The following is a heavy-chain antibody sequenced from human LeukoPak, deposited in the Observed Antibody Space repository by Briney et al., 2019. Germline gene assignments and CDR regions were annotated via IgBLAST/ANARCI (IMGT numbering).Heavy chain of an antibody. D-gene: IGHD6-19*01. CDR1: GFTFNSYA. J-gene: IGHJ6*03. CDR3: AKVPIAVVFAESYYMDV. CDR2: ISGSGHST. V-gene: IGHV3-23*01. Sequence: GGSLRLSCAASGFTFNSYAMNWVRQAPGRGLEWVSAISGSGHSTYYADSVKGRFTISRDNSKNTLYLQMNSLRAEDTAVYYCAKVPIAVVFAESYYMDVWGKGTTVTISS.